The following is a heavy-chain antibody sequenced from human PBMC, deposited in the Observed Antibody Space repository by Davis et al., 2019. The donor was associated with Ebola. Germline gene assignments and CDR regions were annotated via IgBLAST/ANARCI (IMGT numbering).Heavy chain of an antibody. V-gene: IGHV5-51*01. CDR1: GFSFTTSW. D-gene: IGHD3-22*01. CDR2: IYPGDSDT. J-gene: IGHJ4*02. CDR3: ARHLDSSGYSDY. Sequence: PGGSLRLSCKGSGFSFTTSWIAWVRQMPGKGLEWMGIIYPGDSDTRYSPSFQGQVSISADKSISTAYLQWSSLKASDTAMYYCARHLDSSGYSDYWGQGTLVTVSS.